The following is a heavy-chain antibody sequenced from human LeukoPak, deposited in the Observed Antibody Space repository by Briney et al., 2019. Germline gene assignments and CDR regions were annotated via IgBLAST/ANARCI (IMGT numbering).Heavy chain of an antibody. CDR2: IYSGGST. CDR1: GFTVSSNY. CDR3: ARERCSSTSCYGAFDI. V-gene: IGHV3-66*01. Sequence: GGSLRLSCAACGFTVSSNYMSWVRQAPGKGLEWVSVIYSGGSTYYADSVKGRFTISRDNSKNTLYLQMNSLRAGDTAVYYCARERCSSTSCYGAFDIWGQGTMVTVSS. J-gene: IGHJ3*02. D-gene: IGHD2-2*01.